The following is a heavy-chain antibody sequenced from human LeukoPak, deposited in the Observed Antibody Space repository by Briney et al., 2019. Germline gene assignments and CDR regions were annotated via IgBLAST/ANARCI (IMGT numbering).Heavy chain of an antibody. V-gene: IGHV4-59*01. D-gene: IGHD2-15*01. J-gene: IGHJ4*02. CDR1: GGSISSFY. CDR3: ARGLNGVVAATFDY. CDR2: IYYTGST. Sequence: PSETLSLTCSVSGGSISSFYWSWIRQPPGKGLEWIGCIYYTGSTDCNPSLKSRVTISVDTSKNQFSLNLRSVTAADTAIYYCARGLNGVVAATFDYWGQGTLVTVSS.